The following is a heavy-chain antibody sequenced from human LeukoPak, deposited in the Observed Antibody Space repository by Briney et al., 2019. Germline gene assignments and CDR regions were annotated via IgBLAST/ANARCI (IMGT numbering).Heavy chain of an antibody. CDR2: INHSGST. CDR3: ARGRSSHYYYYYYMDV. Sequence: SETLSLTCAVYGVSFSGYYWNWIRQRPGKGLEWIGEINHSGSTNYNPSLKSRVTISVDTSKNQFSLKLSSVTAADTAVYYCARGRSSHYYYYYYMDVWGKGTTVTVSS. J-gene: IGHJ6*03. V-gene: IGHV4-34*01. D-gene: IGHD6-19*01. CDR1: GVSFSGYY.